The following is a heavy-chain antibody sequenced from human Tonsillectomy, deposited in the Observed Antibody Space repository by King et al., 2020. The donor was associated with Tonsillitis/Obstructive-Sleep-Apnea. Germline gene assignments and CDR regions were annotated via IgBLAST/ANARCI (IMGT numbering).Heavy chain of an antibody. J-gene: IGHJ6*03. V-gene: IGHV1-18*01. CDR3: ARVGGYNWNYVGYYYYYYMDV. CDR2: ISAYNGNT. Sequence: VQLVQPGAEVKKPGASVKVSCKASGYTFTSYGISWVRQAPGQGLEWMGWISAYNGNTNYAQKLQGRVTMTTDTSTSTAYMELRSLRSDDTAVYYCARVGGYNWNYVGYYYYYYMDVWGKGTTVTVSS. CDR1: GYTFTSYG. D-gene: IGHD1-7*01.